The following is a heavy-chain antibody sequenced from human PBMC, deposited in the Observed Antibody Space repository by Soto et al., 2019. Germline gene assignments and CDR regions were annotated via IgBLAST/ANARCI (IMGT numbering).Heavy chain of an antibody. V-gene: IGHV1-18*01. J-gene: IGHJ6*02. CDR1: GYTFTSYG. D-gene: IGHD1-20*01. CDR2: ISAYNGNT. CDR3: ARDSLKLTGTTGYYDGMDV. Sequence: ASVKVSCKASGYTFTSYGISWVRQAPGQGLEWMGWISAYNGNTNYAQKLQGRVTMTTDTSTSTAYMELRSLRSDDTAVYYCARDSLKLTGTTGYYDGMDVWGQGTTVTVSS.